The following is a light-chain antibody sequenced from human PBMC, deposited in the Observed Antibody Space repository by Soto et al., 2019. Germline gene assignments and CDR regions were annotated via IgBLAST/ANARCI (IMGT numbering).Light chain of an antibody. CDR1: NSDVGGYNY. CDR3: ALVAGYLDV. V-gene: IGLV2-8*01. J-gene: IGLJ1*01. Sequence: QSAPTPPPSASVTPDHSVSIPCTRTNSDVGGYNYVSCYQHHPGKVPKVMIYEFNNRPAGILHRFSGSKSGKLTSLTVSGLQGAGEAHYLCALVAGYLDVFGTGTKGTV. CDR2: EFN.